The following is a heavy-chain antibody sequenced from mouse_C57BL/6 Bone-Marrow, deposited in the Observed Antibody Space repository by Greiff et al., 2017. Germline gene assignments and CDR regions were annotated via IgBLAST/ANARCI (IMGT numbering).Heavy chain of an antibody. CDR1: GFTFSSYG. V-gene: IGHV5-6*01. CDR3: ARFYGSVFDY. Sequence: EVKLVESGGDLVKPGGSLKLSCAASGFTFSSYGMSWVRQTPDKRLEWVATISSGGSYTYYPDSVKGRFTISRDNAKNTLYLQMSSLKSEDTAMYYCARFYGSVFDYWGQGTTLTVSS. D-gene: IGHD1-1*01. J-gene: IGHJ2*01. CDR2: ISSGGSYT.